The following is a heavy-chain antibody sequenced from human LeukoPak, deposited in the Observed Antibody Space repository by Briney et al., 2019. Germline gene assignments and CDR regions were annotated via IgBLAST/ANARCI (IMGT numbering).Heavy chain of an antibody. CDR1: GGSISSSSYY. CDR3: ASVWGSYRYYYFDY. Sequence: PSETLSLTCTVSGGSISSSSYYWGWIRQPPGKGLEWIGSIYYSGSTYYNPSLKSRVTISVDTSKNQFSLKLSSVTAADTAVYHCASVWGSYRYYYFDYWGQGTLVTVSS. CDR2: IYYSGST. J-gene: IGHJ4*02. D-gene: IGHD3-16*02. V-gene: IGHV4-39*07.